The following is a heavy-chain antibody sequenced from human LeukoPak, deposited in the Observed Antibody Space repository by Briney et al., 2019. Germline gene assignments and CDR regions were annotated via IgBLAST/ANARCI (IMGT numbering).Heavy chain of an antibody. Sequence: SGPTLVNPTQTLTLTCTFSGFSLTTSGVGVGWIRQPPGKALEWLALIYWDDDKRYNPSLKSRLTITKDTSKNQVVLTLTHMDPVDTATYYCAHKKGGIVAGGTFDPWGQGTLVTVSS. CDR3: AHKKGGIVAGGTFDP. CDR2: IYWDDDK. J-gene: IGHJ5*02. D-gene: IGHD6-13*01. CDR1: GFSLTTSGVG. V-gene: IGHV2-5*02.